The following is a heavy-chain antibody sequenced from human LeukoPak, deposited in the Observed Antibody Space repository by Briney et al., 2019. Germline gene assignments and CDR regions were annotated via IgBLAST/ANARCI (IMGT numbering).Heavy chain of an antibody. CDR1: GFTFSTYW. J-gene: IGHJ5*02. CDR3: ARVRGYSFGLVS. Sequence: PGGSLRLSCAASGFTFSTYWMHWVRQAPGKGLVWVSRIHDDGKSTTYADSVKGRFTISRDNAKNTLYLQMNSRRAEDTAVYYCARVRGYSFGLVSWGQGTLVTVSS. V-gene: IGHV3-74*01. D-gene: IGHD5-18*01. CDR2: IHDDGKST.